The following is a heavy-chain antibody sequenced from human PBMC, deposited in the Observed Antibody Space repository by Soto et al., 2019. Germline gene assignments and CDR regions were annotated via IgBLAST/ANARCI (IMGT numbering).Heavy chain of an antibody. D-gene: IGHD2-21*01. CDR1: GFFFSNYS. V-gene: IGHV3-21*01. CDR2: ISSSGSHT. CDR3: TTLFLGGSSKNYHRDY. Sequence: EVQLVGSGGGVVKPGGSLRLSCAVSGFFFSNYSMSWARQAPGKGLEWVASISSSGSHTYYADSMEGRFTISRDNAKNSLYLQMNSLRGEETAVYYCTTLFLGGSSKNYHRDYWGQGTLVTVSS. J-gene: IGHJ4*02.